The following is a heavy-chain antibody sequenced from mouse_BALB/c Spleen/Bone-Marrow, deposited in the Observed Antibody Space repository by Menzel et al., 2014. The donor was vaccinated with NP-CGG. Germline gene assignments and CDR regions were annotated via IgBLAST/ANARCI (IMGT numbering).Heavy chain of an antibody. J-gene: IGHJ2*01. CDR2: IDPANGNT. CDR1: GFNIKDTY. Sequence: LVESGAELVKPGASVKLSCTASGFNIKDTYMHWVKQRPEQGLEWIGRIDPANGNTKYDPKFQGKATITADTSSNTAYLQLRSLTSEDTAVYYCARGGNYFYYWGQGTTLTVSS. V-gene: IGHV14-3*02. CDR3: ARGGNYFYY.